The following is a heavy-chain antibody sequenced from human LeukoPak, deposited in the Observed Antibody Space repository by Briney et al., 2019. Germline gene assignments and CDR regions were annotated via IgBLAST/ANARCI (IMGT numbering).Heavy chain of an antibody. Sequence: PGGSLRLSXAASGFTFSNAWMSWVCQAPGKGLEWVGRIKSKTDGGTTDYAAPVKGRFTISRDDSKNTLYLHMNSLKTEDTAVYYCSLGGWLRVGYWGQGTLVTVSS. D-gene: IGHD5-24*01. V-gene: IGHV3-15*01. CDR2: IKSKTDGGTT. CDR3: SLGGWLRVGY. J-gene: IGHJ4*02. CDR1: GFTFSNAW.